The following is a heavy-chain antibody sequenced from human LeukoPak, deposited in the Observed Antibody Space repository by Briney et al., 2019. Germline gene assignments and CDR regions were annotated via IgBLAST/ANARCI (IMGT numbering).Heavy chain of an antibody. J-gene: IGHJ5*02. CDR1: GFTFSSYD. CDR3: ARAARGWFDP. V-gene: IGHV3-13*01. CDR2: IGTAGDT. Sequence: GGSLRLSCAASGFTFSSYDMHWVRHATGKGLEWVSAIGTAGDTYYPGSVKGRFTISRENAKNSLYLQMNSLRAADTAVYYCARAARGWFDPWGQGTLVTVSS.